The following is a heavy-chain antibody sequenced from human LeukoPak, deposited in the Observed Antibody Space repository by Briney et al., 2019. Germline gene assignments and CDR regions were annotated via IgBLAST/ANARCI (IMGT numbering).Heavy chain of an antibody. CDR2: IYHSGRT. J-gene: IGHJ4*02. CDR1: GYSISSAYY. Sequence: PSETLSLTCAVSGYSISSAYYWGWIRQPPGKGLEWIGSIYHSGRTFYNPSLMSRVTISIDTSRNQFSLKLTSVTAADTAVYYCARGRNYDFWSSYYCFDYWGQGTLVTVSS. D-gene: IGHD3-3*01. V-gene: IGHV4-38-2*01. CDR3: ARGRNYDFWSSYYCFDY.